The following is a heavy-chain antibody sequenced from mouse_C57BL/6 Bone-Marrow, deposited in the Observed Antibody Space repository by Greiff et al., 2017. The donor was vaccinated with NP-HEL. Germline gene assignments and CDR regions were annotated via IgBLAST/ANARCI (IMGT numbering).Heavy chain of an antibody. D-gene: IGHD4-1*01. CDR2: IDPEDGET. J-gene: IGHJ3*01. CDR1: GFNIKDYY. Sequence: VQLQQSGAELVKPGASVKLSCTASGFNIKDYYMHWVKQRTEQGLEWIGRIDPEDGETKYALKFQGKATITADTSSNTAYLQLSSLTSEDTAVYYCASPLLTGTGFAYWGQGTLVTVSA. CDR3: ASPLLTGTGFAY. V-gene: IGHV14-2*01.